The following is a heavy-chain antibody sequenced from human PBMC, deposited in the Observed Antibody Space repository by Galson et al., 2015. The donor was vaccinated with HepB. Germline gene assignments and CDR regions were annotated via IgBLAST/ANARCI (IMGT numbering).Heavy chain of an antibody. CDR2: ISGSGGSS. J-gene: IGHJ6*02. CDR3: AKGVENYEDVWGSSGYLYGLDV. Sequence: SLRLSCAASGFVFSNYGMHWVRQAPGKGLEWVSGISGSGGSSYHADSVKGRFTISRDNSKNTLYLPMNSLRAEDTAVYYCAKGVENYEDVWGSSGYLYGLDVWGQGTTVTVSS. D-gene: IGHD3-16*01. V-gene: IGHV3-23*01. CDR1: GFVFSNYG.